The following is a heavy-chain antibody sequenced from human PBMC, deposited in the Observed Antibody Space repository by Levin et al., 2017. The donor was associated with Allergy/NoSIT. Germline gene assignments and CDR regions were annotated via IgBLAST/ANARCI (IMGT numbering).Heavy chain of an antibody. CDR3: ASYSSGWYAAFDI. D-gene: IGHD6-19*01. CDR2: IYYSGST. J-gene: IGHJ3*02. V-gene: IGHV4-59*01. CDR1: GGSISSYY. Sequence: SQTLSLTCTVSGGSISSYYWSWIRQPPGKGLEWIGYIYYSGSTNYNPSLKSRVTISVDTSKNQFSLKLSSVTAADTAVYYCASYSSGWYAAFDIWGQGTMVTVSS.